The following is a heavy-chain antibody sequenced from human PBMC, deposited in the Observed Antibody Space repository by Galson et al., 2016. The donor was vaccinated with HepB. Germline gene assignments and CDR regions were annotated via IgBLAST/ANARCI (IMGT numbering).Heavy chain of an antibody. J-gene: IGHJ4*02. V-gene: IGHV5-51*01. CDR3: AKQGGDSNSWTSVDC. CDR1: GYSFTNHW. D-gene: IGHD3-22*01. CDR2: INPRDSET. Sequence: SGAEVKKPGESLKISCKGSGYSFTNHWIGWVRQMPGKGLEWMGIINPRDSETRYSPSFQGQVTISVDKSISTAFLQWSSLKASDTALYYCAKQGGDSNSWTSVDCWAQGTLLTVPS.